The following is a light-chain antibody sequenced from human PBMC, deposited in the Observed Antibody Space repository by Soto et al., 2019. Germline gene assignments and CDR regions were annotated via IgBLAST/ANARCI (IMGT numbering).Light chain of an antibody. CDR3: QQSYSMSFT. Sequence: DIQMTQSPSSLSASIRDRVTITCRASQNISNYLNWYQHKPGRAPKLLIYAASNLQSGVSWRFSGSGSGTDFTLTISSLLHEDFATYYCQQSYSMSFTFGPGTTVDV. V-gene: IGKV1-39*01. J-gene: IGKJ3*01. CDR1: QNISNY. CDR2: AAS.